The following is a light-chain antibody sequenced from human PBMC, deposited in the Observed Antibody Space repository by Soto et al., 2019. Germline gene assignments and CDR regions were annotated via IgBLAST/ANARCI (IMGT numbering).Light chain of an antibody. CDR2: GAS. CDR3: HHYVGAPWA. J-gene: IGKJ1*01. Sequence: EIVLTQSPGTLSLSPGERATLSCRASQSVNSFLAWFQEKPGPAPRLLIYGASSRASGIPDRFSGSGSGTDFTLTIARLEPEDSAVYYCHHYVGAPWAFGPGTRVEIK. V-gene: IGKV3-20*01. CDR1: QSVNSF.